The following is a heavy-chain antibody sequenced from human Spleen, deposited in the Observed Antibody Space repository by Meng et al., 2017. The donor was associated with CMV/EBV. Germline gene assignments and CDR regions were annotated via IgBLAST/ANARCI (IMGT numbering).Heavy chain of an antibody. CDR1: GYTFTGYY. J-gene: IGHJ5*02. Sequence: GQRVQSGAWVKKPRASVKVSCKASGYTFTGYYMHWVRQAPGQGLEWMGWINPNSGGTNYAQKFQGRVTMTSDTSISTAYMELSRLRSDDTAVYYCARDQSYSSSWYNWFDPWGQGTLVTVSS. CDR3: ARDQSYSSSWYNWFDP. V-gene: IGHV1-2*02. D-gene: IGHD6-13*01. CDR2: INPNSGGT.